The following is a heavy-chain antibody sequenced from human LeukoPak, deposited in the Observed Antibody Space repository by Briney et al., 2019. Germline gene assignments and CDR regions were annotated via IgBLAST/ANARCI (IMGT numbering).Heavy chain of an antibody. J-gene: IGHJ6*03. V-gene: IGHV4-38-2*02. CDR3: ARQTDGVRYYYYYYMDV. CDR2: IYHSGTT. Sequence: SETLSLTCTVSGSSISNDYYWGWIRQPPGEGLEWIASIYHSGTTYYSPSLKSRVTISLDTSKNQFSLKVTSVTAADTAVYYCARQTDGVRYYYYYYMDVWGKGTTVTISS. D-gene: IGHD4-17*01. CDR1: GSSISNDYY.